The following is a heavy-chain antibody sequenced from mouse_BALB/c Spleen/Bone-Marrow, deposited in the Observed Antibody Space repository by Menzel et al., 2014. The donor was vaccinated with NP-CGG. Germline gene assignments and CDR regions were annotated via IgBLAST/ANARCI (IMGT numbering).Heavy chain of an antibody. Sequence: VKLMESGAELARPGASVKLSCKASGYTLTSYWMQWVKQRPGQGLEWIGAIYPGNGDTRYTQKFKGKATLTADKSSSTAYMQFSSLASEDSAVYYCAREGYYYGSSIYYAMDYWGQGTSVTVSS. V-gene: IGHV1-87*01. D-gene: IGHD1-1*01. CDR3: AREGYYYGSSIYYAMDY. J-gene: IGHJ4*01. CDR1: GYTLTSYW. CDR2: IYPGNGDT.